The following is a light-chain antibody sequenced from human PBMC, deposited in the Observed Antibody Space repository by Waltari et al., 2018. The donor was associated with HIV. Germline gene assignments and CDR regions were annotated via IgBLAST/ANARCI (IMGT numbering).Light chain of an antibody. CDR1: SSDVGGYNF. CDR2: EVR. V-gene: IGLV2-14*01. Sequence: QSALTQPASVSGSPGQSIPIPCTETSSDVGGYNFVSWFQHPPGKAPKVMIYEVRNRPSGVSNRFSGSKSGNTAALTISGLQAEDDADYYCSSYTSSSTLVFGGGTKLTVL. J-gene: IGLJ2*01. CDR3: SSYTSSSTLV.